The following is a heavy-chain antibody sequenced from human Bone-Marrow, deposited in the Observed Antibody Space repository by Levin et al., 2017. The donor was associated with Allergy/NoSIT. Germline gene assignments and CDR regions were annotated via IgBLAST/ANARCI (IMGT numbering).Heavy chain of an antibody. Sequence: PSETLSLTCVVYGGSFSGYEWGWIRQSQGRGLEWIGEVDHSDYPKYNPSLKSRLTMSVDTSKNQLSLKLASVTAADTAVYYCVREENDYDSSGRFRVAAYWGQGTWVTVSS. J-gene: IGHJ4*02. V-gene: IGHV4-34*01. CDR3: VREENDYDSSGRFRVAAY. D-gene: IGHD3-22*01. CDR1: GGSFSGYE. CDR2: VDHSDYP.